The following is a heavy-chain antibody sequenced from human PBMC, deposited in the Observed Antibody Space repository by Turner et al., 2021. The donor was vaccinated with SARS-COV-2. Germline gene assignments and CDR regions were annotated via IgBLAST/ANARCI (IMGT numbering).Heavy chain of an antibody. CDR3: ARRYCSSTSCPNYFDY. CDR1: GGSISSSNC. Sequence: QVQLQESGPGLVKPSGTLSLTCSVSGGSISSSNCWSWVRRPPGKGLEWIGESDHGGGTNYNPSLKSRVTISVDKSKNQFSLKLSSVTAADKAVYYCARRYCSSTSCPNYFDYWGQGTLVTVSS. J-gene: IGHJ4*02. CDR2: SDHGGGT. D-gene: IGHD2-2*01. V-gene: IGHV4-4*02.